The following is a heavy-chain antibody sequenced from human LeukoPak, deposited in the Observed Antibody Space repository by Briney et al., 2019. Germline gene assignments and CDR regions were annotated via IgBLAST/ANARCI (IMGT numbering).Heavy chain of an antibody. Sequence: GGSLRLSCAASGFTFSGSALHWVRQAPGKGLEWVSGISWKSGSIGYADSVKGRFTISRDNAKNSLYLQMNSLRAEDTALYYCAKVGLYYDSSGYYDYWGQGTLVTVSS. D-gene: IGHD3-22*01. CDR3: AKVGLYYDSSGYYDY. V-gene: IGHV3-9*01. CDR2: ISWKSGSI. CDR1: GFTFSGSA. J-gene: IGHJ4*02.